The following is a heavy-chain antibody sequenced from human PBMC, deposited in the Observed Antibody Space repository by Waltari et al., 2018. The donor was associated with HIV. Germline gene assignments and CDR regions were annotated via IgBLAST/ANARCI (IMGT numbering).Heavy chain of an antibody. J-gene: IGHJ5*02. CDR3: AREGLAYCGGDCSGNWFDP. CDR2: INPSGGST. CDR1: GYTFTSYY. D-gene: IGHD2-21*02. V-gene: IGHV1-46*01. Sequence: QVQLVQSGAEVKKPGASVKVSCTASGYTFTSYYMHWVRQAPGQGLEWMGIINPSGGSTSYAQKFQGRVTMTRDTSTSTVYMELSSLRSEDTAVYYCAREGLAYCGGDCSGNWFDPWGQGTLVTVSS.